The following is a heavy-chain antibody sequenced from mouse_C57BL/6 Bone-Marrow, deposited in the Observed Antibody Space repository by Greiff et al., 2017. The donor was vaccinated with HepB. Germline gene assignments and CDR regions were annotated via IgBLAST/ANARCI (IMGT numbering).Heavy chain of an antibody. D-gene: IGHD2-3*01. V-gene: IGHV1-42*01. Sequence: EVQRVESGPELVKPGASVKISCKASGYSFTGYYMNWVKQSPEKSLEWIGEINPSTGGTTYNQKFKAKATLTVDKSSSTAYMQLKSLTSEDSAVYYCARFCDGYYVEYFDYWGQGTTLTVSS. CDR1: GYSFTGYY. J-gene: IGHJ2*01. CDR2: INPSTGGT. CDR3: ARFCDGYYVEYFDY.